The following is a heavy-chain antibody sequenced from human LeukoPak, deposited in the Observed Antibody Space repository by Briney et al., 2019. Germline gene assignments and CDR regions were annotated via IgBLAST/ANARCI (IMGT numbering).Heavy chain of an antibody. V-gene: IGHV4-59*01. CDR2: IYYSGST. Sequence: SETLSLTCAVYGGSFGGYYWSWIRQPPGKGLEWIGYIYYSGSTNYNPSLKSRVTISVDTSKNQFSLKLSSVTAADTAVYYCARVYCGGDCYYGMDVWGQGTTVTVSS. CDR1: GGSFGGYY. CDR3: ARVYCGGDCYYGMDV. J-gene: IGHJ6*02. D-gene: IGHD2-21*01.